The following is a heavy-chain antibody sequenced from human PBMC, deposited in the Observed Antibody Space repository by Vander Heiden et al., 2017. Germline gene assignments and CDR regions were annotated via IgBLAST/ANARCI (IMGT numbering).Heavy chain of an antibody. CDR1: GGSFSGYY. CDR2: INHSGST. CDR3: ARGRSRSFDY. D-gene: IGHD2-15*01. V-gene: IGHV4-34*01. Sequence: QVQLQQWGAELLKPSETLSLTCAVYGGSFSGYYWSWIRQPPGKGLEWIGEINHSGSTNYNPSLKSRVTISVDTSKNQFSLKLSSVTAADTAVYYCARGRSRSFDYWGQGTLVTVSS. J-gene: IGHJ4*02.